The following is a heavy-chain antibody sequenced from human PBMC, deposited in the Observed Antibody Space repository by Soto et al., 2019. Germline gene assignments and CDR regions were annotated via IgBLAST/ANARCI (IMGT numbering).Heavy chain of an antibody. CDR2: SPHDGSAD. CDR3: ASSSHGSCLYLFYGVGG. CDR1: GITSGNYV. Sequence: PRGSLRLSCAASGITSGNYVIPCVRPAARKRLEGRTPSPHDGSADHYADAMKGRFTLSRANSKSTLYLQMNSLRAEDTAVYYCASSSHGSCLYLFYGVGGWAQGT. D-gene: IGHD2-2*01. V-gene: IGHV3-30*03. J-gene: IGHJ6*02.